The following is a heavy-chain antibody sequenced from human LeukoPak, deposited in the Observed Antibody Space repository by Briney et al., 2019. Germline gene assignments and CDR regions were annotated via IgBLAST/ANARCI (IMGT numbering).Heavy chain of an antibody. CDR2: IYYSGST. J-gene: IGHJ4*02. Sequence: PSETLSLTCTVSGGPISSSSYYWSWIRQPPGKGLEWIGSIYYSGSTYYNPSLKSRVTISVDTSKNQFSLKLSSVTAADTAVYYCARHLAPGSYHLPFDYWGQGTLVTVSS. D-gene: IGHD1-26*01. CDR3: ARHLAPGSYHLPFDY. V-gene: IGHV4-39*01. CDR1: GGPISSSSYY.